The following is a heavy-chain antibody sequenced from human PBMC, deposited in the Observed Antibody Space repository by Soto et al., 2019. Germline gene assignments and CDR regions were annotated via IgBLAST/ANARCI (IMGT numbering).Heavy chain of an antibody. CDR1: GGSISSSNW. Sequence: SETLPLTCAVSGGSISSSNWWSWVRQPPGKGLEWIGETHHSRGTNYNPSLRSRVTMSLDKSKNQLSLILYSVTAADTGVYYCARYSAASGTYYFDYWGQGTLVTVSS. J-gene: IGHJ4*01. V-gene: IGHV4-4*02. D-gene: IGHD6-13*01. CDR2: THHSRGT. CDR3: ARYSAASGTYYFDY.